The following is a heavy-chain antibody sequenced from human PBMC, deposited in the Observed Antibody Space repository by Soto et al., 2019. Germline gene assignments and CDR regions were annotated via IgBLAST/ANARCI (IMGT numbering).Heavy chain of an antibody. J-gene: IGHJ6*03. V-gene: IGHV4-34*01. Sequence: SETLSLTCAVYGGSFSGYYWSWIRQPPGKGLEWIGEINHSGSTNYNPSLKSRVTISVDTSKNQFSLKLSSVTAADTAVYYCARGTVYDYIWGSYRNPYYYYYYMDVWGKGTTVTVPS. CDR1: GGSFSGYY. D-gene: IGHD3-16*02. CDR3: ARGTVYDYIWGSYRNPYYYYYYMDV. CDR2: INHSGST.